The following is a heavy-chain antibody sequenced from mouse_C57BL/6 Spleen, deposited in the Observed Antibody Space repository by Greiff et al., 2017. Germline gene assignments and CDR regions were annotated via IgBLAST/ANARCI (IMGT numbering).Heavy chain of an antibody. V-gene: IGHV1-39*01. CDR2: INPNYGST. CDR1: GYSFTDYN. CDR3: ATKYDYDDASYYYAMDY. J-gene: IGHJ4*01. D-gene: IGHD2-4*01. Sequence: EVKLQESGPELVKPGASVKISCKASGYSFTDYNMNWVKQSNGKSLEWIGVINPNYGSTSYNQKFKGKATLTVDQSSSTAYMQLNSLTSEYSAVYYCATKYDYDDASYYYAMDYWGQGTSVTVSS.